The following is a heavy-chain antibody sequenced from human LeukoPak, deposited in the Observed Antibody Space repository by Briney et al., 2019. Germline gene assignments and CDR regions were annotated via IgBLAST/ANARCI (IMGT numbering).Heavy chain of an antibody. J-gene: IGHJ6*02. CDR2: INPNSGGT. V-gene: IGHV1-2*06. Sequence: WASVKVSCKASGYTFTGYYMHWVRQAPGQGLEWMGRINPNSGGTNYAQKFQGRVTMTRDTSISTAYMELSRLRSDDTAVYYCAGPLLLWFGELSDGMDVWGQGTTVTVSS. CDR3: AGPLLLWFGELSDGMDV. CDR1: GYTFTGYY. D-gene: IGHD3-10*01.